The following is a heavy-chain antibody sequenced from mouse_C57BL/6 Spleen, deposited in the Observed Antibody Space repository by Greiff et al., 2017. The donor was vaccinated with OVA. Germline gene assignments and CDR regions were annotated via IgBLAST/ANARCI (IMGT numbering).Heavy chain of an antibody. J-gene: IGHJ4*01. CDR1: GYTFTSYW. CDR2: IDPSDSET. V-gene: IGHV1-52*01. CDR3: ARDDSYAMDY. Sequence: QVQLKQPGAELVRPGSSVKLSCKASGYTFTSYWMHWVKQRPIQGLEWIGNIDPSDSETHYNQKFKDKATLTVDKSSSTAYMQLSSLTSEDSAVYYCARDDSYAMDYWGQGTSVTVSS.